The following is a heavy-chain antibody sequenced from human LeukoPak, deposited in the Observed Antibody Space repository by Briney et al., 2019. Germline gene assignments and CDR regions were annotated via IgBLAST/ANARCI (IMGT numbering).Heavy chain of an antibody. CDR1: GDSISSTYY. J-gene: IGHJ5*02. Sequence: SSETLSLTRTVSGDSISSTYYWSWIRQPPGKGLEWIGEINHSGSTNYNPSLKSRVTISVDTSKNQFSLKLSSVTAADTAVYYCARREGWIVVVPAAIGWFDPWGQGTLVTVSS. CDR3: ARREGWIVVVPAAIGWFDP. D-gene: IGHD2-2*02. V-gene: IGHV4-34*01. CDR2: INHSGST.